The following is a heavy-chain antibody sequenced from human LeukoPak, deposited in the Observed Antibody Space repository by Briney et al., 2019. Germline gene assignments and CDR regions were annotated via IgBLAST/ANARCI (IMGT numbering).Heavy chain of an antibody. CDR2: ISSSSSVI. V-gene: IGHV3-48*02. CDR3: ARDVQDYRDSSGLA. D-gene: IGHD4-23*01. Sequence: GGSLRLSCAASGFTFSSYGMNWARQAPGKGLEWVSYISSSSSVIYYADSVKGRFTISRDNAKNSLYLQMNSLRDEDTAVYYCARDVQDYRDSSGLAWGQGTLVTVSS. J-gene: IGHJ5*02. CDR1: GFTFSSYG.